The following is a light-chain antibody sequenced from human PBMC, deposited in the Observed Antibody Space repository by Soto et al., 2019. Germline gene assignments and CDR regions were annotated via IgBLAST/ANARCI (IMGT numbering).Light chain of an antibody. Sequence: DIQMTQSPSSLSASIGDRVTITCRAGQSISNYLNWYQQKPGKAPKLLIYAASSLQSGVPSRFSGSGSGTDFTLTISSLQPEDFATYYYQQSYSTPRTFGQGTKLEIK. CDR1: QSISNY. CDR2: AAS. V-gene: IGKV1-39*01. J-gene: IGKJ2*01. CDR3: QQSYSTPRT.